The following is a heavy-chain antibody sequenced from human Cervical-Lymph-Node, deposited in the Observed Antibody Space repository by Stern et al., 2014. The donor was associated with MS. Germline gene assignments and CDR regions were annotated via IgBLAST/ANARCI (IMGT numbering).Heavy chain of an antibody. V-gene: IGHV1-2*06. J-gene: IGHJ3*01. CDR1: GYTFVAYF. Sequence: QVRLVQSGTEVKKPGASVRGSCKTSGYTFVAYFLYWGRQAPGQGPEWMARINPKSGATDYAEKFQGRVTLTRDTSLNTTYMEVSRLTSDDTAMYYCARGPKFGAFDVWGQGTIVSVSA. CDR3: ARGPKFGAFDV. CDR2: INPKSGAT. D-gene: IGHD3-3*01.